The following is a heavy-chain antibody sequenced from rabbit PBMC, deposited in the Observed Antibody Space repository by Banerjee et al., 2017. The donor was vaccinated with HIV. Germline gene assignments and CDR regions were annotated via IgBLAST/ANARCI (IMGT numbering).Heavy chain of an antibody. Sequence: QEQLEESGGDLVKPEGSLTITCTASGIDFSNYYIMSWVRQAPGKGLEWIGYINTGSGNTAYASWAKGRFTITKTSSTTVTLEMTSLTAADTATYFCARGGNLWGQGTLVTVS. V-gene: IGHV1S45*01. CDR2: INTGSGNT. CDR1: GIDFSNYYI. J-gene: IGHJ3*01. D-gene: IGHD3-1*01. CDR3: ARGGNL.